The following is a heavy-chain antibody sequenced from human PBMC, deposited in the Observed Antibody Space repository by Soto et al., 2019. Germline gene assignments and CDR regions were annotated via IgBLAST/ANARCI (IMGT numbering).Heavy chain of an antibody. CDR1: GFTFNNYA. J-gene: IGHJ4*02. Sequence: GSLRLSSTTSGFTFNNYAMSWVRQAPGKGLEWVSTITSTDETTYYADSVKGRFTVSRDRSKNTLNLQMNSLRAEDTTVYYCGKALYSKLNLNLHYWGQGTLVTVSS. V-gene: IGHV3-23*01. D-gene: IGHD3-10*01. CDR3: GKALYSKLNLNLHY. CDR2: ITSTDETT.